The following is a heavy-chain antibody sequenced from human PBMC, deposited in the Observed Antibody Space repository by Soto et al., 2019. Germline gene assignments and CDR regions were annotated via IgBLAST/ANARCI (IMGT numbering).Heavy chain of an antibody. J-gene: IGHJ6*02. Sequence: GGSLGLSGTASGLTFRSYAMSWVRQAPGKGLEWVSAISGSGGSTYYADSVKGRFTISRDNSKNTLYLQMNSLRAEDTAVYYCAGGQLLYNYYYYYGMDVWGQGTTVPVSS. D-gene: IGHD2-2*02. V-gene: IGHV3-23*01. CDR3: AGGQLLYNYYYYYGMDV. CDR2: ISGSGGST. CDR1: GLTFRSYA.